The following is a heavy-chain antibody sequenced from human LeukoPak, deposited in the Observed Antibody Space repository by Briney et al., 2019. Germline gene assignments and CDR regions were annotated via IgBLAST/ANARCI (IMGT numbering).Heavy chain of an antibody. V-gene: IGHV3-7*03. CDR3: ARDRGYLQFDY. Sequence: GGSLRLSCAASGFTFSSYAMSWVRQAPGKGLEWVANIKEDGGQKYYADSVKGRFTISRDNAKNSLSLQLNSLRAEDTAVYYCARDRGYLQFDYWGQGTLVTVSS. D-gene: IGHD3-10*01. CDR1: GFTFSSYA. J-gene: IGHJ4*02. CDR2: IKEDGGQK.